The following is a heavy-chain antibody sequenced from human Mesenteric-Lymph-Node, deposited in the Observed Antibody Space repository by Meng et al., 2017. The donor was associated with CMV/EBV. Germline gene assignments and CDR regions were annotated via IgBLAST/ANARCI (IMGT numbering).Heavy chain of an antibody. Sequence: GESLKISCAASGFTFSTYWMTWVRQAPGKGLEWVANIKQDGSEKYCVDSVKGRFTISRDNAKNSLYLQMNSLRAEDTALYYCARVSVVVVPAASQYYYYYGMDVWGQGTTVTVSS. CDR2: IKQDGSEK. CDR3: ARVSVVVVPAASQYYYYYGMDV. J-gene: IGHJ6*02. CDR1: GFTFSTYW. V-gene: IGHV3-7*03. D-gene: IGHD2-2*01.